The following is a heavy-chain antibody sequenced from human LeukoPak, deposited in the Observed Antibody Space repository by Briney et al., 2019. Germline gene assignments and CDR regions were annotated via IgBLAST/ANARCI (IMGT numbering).Heavy chain of an antibody. CDR3: ARRRKYSSGWYHDY. CDR1: GGSISSYL. V-gene: IGHV4-59*08. Sequence: SETLSLTCTVSGGSISSYLWTWIRQPPGKELEWVGYISYSGSTNYNPSLKSRLTISVDTSKDQFSLKLSSVTAADTAVYYCARRRKYSSGWYHDYWGQGTLVTVSS. CDR2: ISYSGST. J-gene: IGHJ4*02. D-gene: IGHD6-19*01.